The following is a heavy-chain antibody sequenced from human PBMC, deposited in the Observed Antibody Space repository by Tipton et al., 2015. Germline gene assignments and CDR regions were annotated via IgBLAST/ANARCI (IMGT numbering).Heavy chain of an antibody. CDR3: ARAKGSGGSSYRY. V-gene: IGHV3-21*01. Sequence: SLKLSCAVSGFIFSDYTMNWVRQAPGKGLEWVSSISDSSAYLYYADSVKGRFTISRDNAKDSLYLQMNSLRAEDTAMYYCARAKGSGGSSYRYWGRGTLVTVSS. CDR1: GFIFSDYT. D-gene: IGHD2-15*01. J-gene: IGHJ4*02. CDR2: ISDSSAYL.